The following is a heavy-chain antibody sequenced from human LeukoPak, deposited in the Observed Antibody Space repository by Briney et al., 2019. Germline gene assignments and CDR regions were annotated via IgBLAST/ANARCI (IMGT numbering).Heavy chain of an antibody. J-gene: IGHJ5*02. CDR3: ARVVVTATSNCFDP. V-gene: IGHV1-18*01. Sequence: ASVKVSCKASGYTFTSYGISWVRQAPGQGLERMGWISAYNGNTNYAQKLQGRVTMTTDTSTSTAYMGLRSLRSDDTAVYYCARVVVTATSNCFDPWGQGTLVTVSS. D-gene: IGHD2-21*02. CDR2: ISAYNGNT. CDR1: GYTFTSYG.